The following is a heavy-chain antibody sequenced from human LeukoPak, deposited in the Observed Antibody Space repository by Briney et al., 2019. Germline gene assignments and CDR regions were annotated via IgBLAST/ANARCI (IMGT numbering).Heavy chain of an antibody. J-gene: IGHJ4*02. CDR1: GFTFSSYA. CDR3: AKPPSKFYSNYHFDY. V-gene: IGHV3-23*01. CDR2: ISGSGGST. D-gene: IGHD4-11*01. Sequence: PGGSLRLSCAASGFTFSSYAMSWVRQAPGKGLEWVSAISGSGGSTYYAGSVKGRFTISRDNSKNTLYLQMNSLRAEDTAVYYCAKPPSKFYSNYHFDYWGQGTLVTVSS.